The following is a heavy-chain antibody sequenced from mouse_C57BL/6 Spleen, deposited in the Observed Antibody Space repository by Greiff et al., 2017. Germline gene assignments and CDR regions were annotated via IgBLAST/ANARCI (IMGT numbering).Heavy chain of an antibody. CDR1: GYSFTGYF. Sequence: EVKLVESGPELVKPGDSVKISCKASGYSFTGYFMNWVMQSHGKSLEWIGRINPYNGDTFYNQKFKGKATLTVDKSSSTAHMELRSLTSEDSAVYYCASNNYDYVAWFAYWGQGTLVTVSA. CDR2: INPYNGDT. D-gene: IGHD2-4*01. V-gene: IGHV1-20*01. J-gene: IGHJ3*01. CDR3: ASNNYDYVAWFAY.